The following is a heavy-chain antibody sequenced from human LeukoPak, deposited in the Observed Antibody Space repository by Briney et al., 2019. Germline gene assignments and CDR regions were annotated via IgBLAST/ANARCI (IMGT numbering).Heavy chain of an antibody. J-gene: IGHJ6*02. CDR3: AKDIGRGWYLTYYYYGMDV. CDR1: GFTFDDYA. CDR2: ISWNSGSI. Sequence: PGGSLRLSCAASGFTFDDYAMHWVRQAPGKGLEWVSGISWNSGSIGCADSVKGRFTISRDNAKNSLYLQMNSLRAEDTALYYCAKDIGRGWYLTYYYYGMDVWGQGTTVTVSS. D-gene: IGHD6-19*01. V-gene: IGHV3-9*01.